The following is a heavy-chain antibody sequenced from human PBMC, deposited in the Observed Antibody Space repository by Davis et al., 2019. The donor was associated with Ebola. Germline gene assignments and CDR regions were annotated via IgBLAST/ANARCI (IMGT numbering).Heavy chain of an antibody. D-gene: IGHD6-25*01. CDR3: ARGGVLAYNWFDP. J-gene: IGHJ5*02. CDR1: GYTFTGYY. Sequence: ASVKVSCKASGYTFTGYYMHWVRQAPGQGLEWMGWINPNSGGTNYAQKFQGWVTMTRDTSISTAYMELSRLRSDDTAVYYCARGGVLAYNWFDPWGQGTLVTVSS. CDR2: INPNSGGT. V-gene: IGHV1-2*04.